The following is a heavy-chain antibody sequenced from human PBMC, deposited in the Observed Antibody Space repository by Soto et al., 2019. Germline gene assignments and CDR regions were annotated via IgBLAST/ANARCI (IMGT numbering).Heavy chain of an antibody. V-gene: IGHV3-33*01. CDR2: IWYDGSHT. J-gene: IGHJ6*02. CDR1: GFIFKHHA. CDR3: ARDGQQVAASAMDV. Sequence: QVQLVESGGGVVQPGRSLRLSCAASGFIFKHHAMHWVRQAAGKGLEWVAQIWYDGSHTYYTDSVKGRFTISRDNLKDKLYLQMYSLRGGDTAVYYCARDGQQVAASAMDVGGQGTTVTVSS. D-gene: IGHD1-26*01.